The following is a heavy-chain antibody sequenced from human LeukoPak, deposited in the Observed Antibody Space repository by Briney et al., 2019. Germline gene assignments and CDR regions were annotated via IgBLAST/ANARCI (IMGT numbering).Heavy chain of an antibody. J-gene: IGHJ4*02. CDR2: IIPILGIA. D-gene: IGHD2-2*01. CDR3: ARGIVVVPAAIGGYFDY. V-gene: IGHV1-69*04. Sequence: GASVKVSCKASGGTFSSYAISWVRQAPGQGLEWMGRIIPILGIANYAQKFQGRVTITADKSTSTAYMELSSLRSEDTAVYYRARGIVVVPAAIGGYFDYWGQGTLVTVSS. CDR1: GGTFSSYA.